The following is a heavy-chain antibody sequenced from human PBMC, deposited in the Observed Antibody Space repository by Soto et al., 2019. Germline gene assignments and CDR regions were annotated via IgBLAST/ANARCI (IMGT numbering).Heavy chain of an antibody. CDR2: INHSGST. D-gene: IGHD3-9*01. J-gene: IGHJ4*02. V-gene: IGHV4-34*01. Sequence: SETLSLTCAVYGGSFSGYYWSWIRQPPGKGLEWIGEINHSGSTNYNPSLKSRVTISVDTSKNQFSLKLSSVTAADTAVYYCARTYYDILTGYPLLDYWGQGTLVTVSS. CDR3: ARTYYDILTGYPLLDY. CDR1: GGSFSGYY.